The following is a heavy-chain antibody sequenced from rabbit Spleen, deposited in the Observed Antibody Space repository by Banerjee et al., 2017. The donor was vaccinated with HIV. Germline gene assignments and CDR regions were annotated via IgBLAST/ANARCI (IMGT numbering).Heavy chain of an antibody. D-gene: IGHD1-1*01. Sequence: QQLVESGGGLVKPGASLTLTCKASGVSFSSGYDMCWVRQAPGKGLEWIACIWTFSVNTYYANWAKGRFTISKTSSTTVTLQMTSLTAADTATYFCARGYPNSDYWSLWGPGTLVTV. CDR1: GVSFSSGYD. J-gene: IGHJ4*01. CDR3: ARGYPNSDYWSL. V-gene: IGHV1S40*01. CDR2: IWTFSVNT.